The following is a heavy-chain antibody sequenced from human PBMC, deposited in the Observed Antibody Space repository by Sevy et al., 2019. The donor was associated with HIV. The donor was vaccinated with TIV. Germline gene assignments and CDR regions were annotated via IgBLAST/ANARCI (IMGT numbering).Heavy chain of an antibody. CDR2: IIPTFGTA. Sequence: ASVKVSCKASGGTFSSYAISWVRQAPGQGLEWMGGIIPTFGTANYAQKFQGRVTITADESTSTAYMELSSLRSEDTAVYYCARRGGSIAARFYYYYGMDVWGQGTTVTVSS. J-gene: IGHJ6*02. D-gene: IGHD6-6*01. CDR3: ARRGGSIAARFYYYYGMDV. V-gene: IGHV1-69*13. CDR1: GGTFSSYA.